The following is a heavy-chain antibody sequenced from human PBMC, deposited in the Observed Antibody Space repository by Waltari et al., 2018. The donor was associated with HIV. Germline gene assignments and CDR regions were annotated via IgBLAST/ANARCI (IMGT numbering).Heavy chain of an antibody. CDR3: AIADYSNYGYYGMDV. V-gene: IGHV4-31*04. Sequence: QVRLQESGPGLLKPSQTLSLTCTVSGGSISSDAYYWSWIRQHPGKGLEWIGYIHYSGSTYYKPSLKSRLSTSVDTSNNQFSLRLSSVTAADTAVYYCAIADYSNYGYYGMDVWGPGTTVTVSS. CDR1: GGSISSDAYY. D-gene: IGHD4-4*01. CDR2: IHYSGST. J-gene: IGHJ6*02.